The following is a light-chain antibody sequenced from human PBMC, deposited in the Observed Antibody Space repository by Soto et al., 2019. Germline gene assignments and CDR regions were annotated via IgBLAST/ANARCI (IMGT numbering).Light chain of an antibody. CDR2: GAS. Sequence: IVVKQSPVTLSLSKGERATLSCRASQSVSNNYLAWYQQKPGQAPRLLIYGASNRATGIPDRFSGSGSGTDFTLTISILEPEDFAVYYCQRYNNWPLTFGGGTKVDIK. J-gene: IGKJ4*01. V-gene: IGKV3-20*01. CDR1: QSVSNNY. CDR3: QRYNNWPLT.